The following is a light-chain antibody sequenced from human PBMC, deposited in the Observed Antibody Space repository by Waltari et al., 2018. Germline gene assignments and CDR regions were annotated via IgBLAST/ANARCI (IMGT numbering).Light chain of an antibody. Sequence: QSALTQPASVSGSPVQSSTISCTGTNSDVGGYKHFSWYQQHPGKAPKLMIYDVSKRPSGVSNRFSGSKSGNTASLTISGLQAEDEADYYCSSYTSSSTWVFGTGTKVTVL. V-gene: IGLV2-14*01. CDR1: NSDVGGYKH. CDR3: SSYTSSSTWV. CDR2: DVS. J-gene: IGLJ1*01.